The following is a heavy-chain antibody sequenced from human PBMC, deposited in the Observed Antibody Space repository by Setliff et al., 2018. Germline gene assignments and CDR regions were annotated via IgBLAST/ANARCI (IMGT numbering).Heavy chain of an antibody. CDR3: AGTPALGTSWLSPFDY. J-gene: IGHJ4*02. Sequence: SETLSLTCTVSGDSITSGSVYWSWIRQPAGKGLEWIGRIFPTGTTNYNPDLKSRVTISIDTSKNQFSLKMSSVTAADTAMYYCAGTPALGTSWLSPFDYWGQGTLVTVSS. D-gene: IGHD5-12*01. CDR1: GDSITSGSVY. CDR2: IFPTGTT. V-gene: IGHV4-61*02.